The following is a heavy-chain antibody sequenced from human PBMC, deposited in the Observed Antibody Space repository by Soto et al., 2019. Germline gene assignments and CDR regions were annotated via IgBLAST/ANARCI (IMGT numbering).Heavy chain of an antibody. V-gene: IGHV1-2*02. J-gene: IGHJ6*02. D-gene: IGHD2-8*01. Sequence: ASVKVSCKASGYTFTGYYMHWVRQAPGQGLEWMGWINPNSGGTNYAQKFQGRVTMTRDTSISTAYMELSRLRSDDTAVYYCARFGYCTNGVCPYYYYYGMDVWGQGTTVTVSS. CDR2: INPNSGGT. CDR1: GYTFTGYY. CDR3: ARFGYCTNGVCPYYYYYGMDV.